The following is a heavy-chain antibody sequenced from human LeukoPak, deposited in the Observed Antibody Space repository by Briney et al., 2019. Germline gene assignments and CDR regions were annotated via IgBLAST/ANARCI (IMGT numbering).Heavy chain of an antibody. V-gene: IGHV3-73*01. D-gene: IGHD3-10*01. J-gene: IGHJ5*02. CDR1: GFTFSGSA. Sequence: SGGSLRLSCAASGFTFSGSAMHWVRQASGKGLEWVGRIRSKANSYATAYAASVKGRFTISRDDSKNTAYLQMNSLKTEDTAVYYCARDHYHGVGWFDPWGQGTLVTVSS. CDR3: ARDHYHGVGWFDP. CDR2: IRSKANSYAT.